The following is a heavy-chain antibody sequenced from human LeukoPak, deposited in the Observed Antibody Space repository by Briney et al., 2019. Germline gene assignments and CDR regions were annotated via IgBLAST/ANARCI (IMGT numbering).Heavy chain of an antibody. CDR2: INPSGGST. D-gene: IGHD2-2*01. V-gene: IGHV1-46*01. CDR3: ARDPRCSSTSCPYYYYGMDV. J-gene: IGHJ6*02. CDR1: GYTFTSYY. Sequence: PLASVKVSCKASGYTFTSYYTHWVRQAPGQGLEWMGIINPSGGSTSYAQKFQGRVTMTRDTSTSTVYMELSSLRSEDTAVYYCARDPRCSSTSCPYYYYGMDVWGQGTTVTVSS.